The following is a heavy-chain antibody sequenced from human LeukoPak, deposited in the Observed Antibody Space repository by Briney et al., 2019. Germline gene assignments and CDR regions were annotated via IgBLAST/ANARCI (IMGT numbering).Heavy chain of an antibody. J-gene: IGHJ4*02. CDR1: GFTFNSYD. D-gene: IGHD1-14*01. V-gene: IGHV3-30*02. CDR3: ARDGLTGAFDY. CDR2: IRYDGSNK. Sequence: PGGSLRLSCAASGFTFNSYDMHWVRQAPGKGLEWVAFIRYDGSNKYYADSVKGRFTISRDNSKNTLYLQMNSLRPEDTAVYYCARDGLTGAFDYWGQGTLVTVSS.